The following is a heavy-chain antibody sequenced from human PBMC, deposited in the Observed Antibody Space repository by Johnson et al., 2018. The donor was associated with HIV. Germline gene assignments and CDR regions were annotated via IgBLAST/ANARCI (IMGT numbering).Heavy chain of an antibody. D-gene: IGHD1-14*01. CDR1: GFTFRSYW. Sequence: MQLVESGGGVVRPGGSLRLSCEASGFTFRSYWMSWVRQAPGKGLEWVANINRDGSEKYYVDSVKGRFTISRDNSKNTLYLQMNSLRAEDTAVYYCAKEGRYGAFPLWFDIWGQGTMVTVSS. CDR2: INRDGSEK. V-gene: IGHV3-7*03. J-gene: IGHJ3*02. CDR3: AKEGRYGAFPLWFDI.